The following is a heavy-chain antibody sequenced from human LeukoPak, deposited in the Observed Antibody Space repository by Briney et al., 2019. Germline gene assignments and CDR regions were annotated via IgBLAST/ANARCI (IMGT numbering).Heavy chain of an antibody. J-gene: IGHJ3*02. CDR3: ARDGKRTSDAFDI. Sequence: SETLSFNCTVSGYSISSGYYGGWIRQPPGKGLEWIGSIYHSGSTYYNPSLKSRVTISVDTSKNQFYLKLSSVTAADTAVYYCARDGKRTSDAFDIWGQGTMVTVSS. CDR2: IYHSGST. V-gene: IGHV4-38-2*02. CDR1: GYSISSGYY. D-gene: IGHD1-26*01.